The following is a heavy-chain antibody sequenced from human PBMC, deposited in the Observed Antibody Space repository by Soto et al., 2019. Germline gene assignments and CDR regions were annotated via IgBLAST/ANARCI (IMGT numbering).Heavy chain of an antibody. CDR3: AGSDGWNYYFDY. D-gene: IGHD1-7*01. CDR2: INHSGST. V-gene: IGHV4-34*01. J-gene: IGHJ4*02. CDR1: GGSFSGYY. Sequence: SETLSLTCAVYGGSFSGYYWSWIRQPPGKGLEWIGEINHSGSTNYNPSLKSRVTISVDASKNQFSLKLSSVTAADTAVYYCAGSDGWNYYFDYWGQGTLVTSPQ.